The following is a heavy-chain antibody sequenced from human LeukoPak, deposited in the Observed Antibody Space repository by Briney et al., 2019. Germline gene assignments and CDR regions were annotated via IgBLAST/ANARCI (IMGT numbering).Heavy chain of an antibody. CDR3: ARQDFWSGHDAFDT. Sequence: SETLSLTCTVSGGSISSYYWSWIRQPPGKGLEWIGYIYYSGSTNYNPSLKSRVTISVDTSKNQFSLKLSSVTAADTAVYYCARQDFWSGHDAFDTWGQGTMVTVSS. CDR1: GGSISSYY. J-gene: IGHJ3*02. V-gene: IGHV4-59*01. CDR2: IYYSGST. D-gene: IGHD3-3*01.